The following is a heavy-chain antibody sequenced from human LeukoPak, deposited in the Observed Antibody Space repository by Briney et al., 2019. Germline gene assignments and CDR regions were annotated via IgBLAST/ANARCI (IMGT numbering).Heavy chain of an antibody. CDR3: ATPEKQWHIFDY. V-gene: IGHV3-30*04. D-gene: IGHD6-19*01. CDR2: ISFDGSSK. CDR1: GFTFSSYA. Sequence: GGSLRLSCAASGFTFSSYAMHWVRQAPGKGLEWVAVISFDGSSKYYADSVKGRFTISRDNSKNTLCLQMNSLRAEDTAVYYCATPEKQWHIFDYWGQGTLVTVSS. J-gene: IGHJ4*02.